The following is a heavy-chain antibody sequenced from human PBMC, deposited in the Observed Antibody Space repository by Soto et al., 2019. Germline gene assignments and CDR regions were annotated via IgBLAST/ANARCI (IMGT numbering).Heavy chain of an antibody. Sequence: QVQLVESGGGVVQPGRSRRLSCEASQFTFSNYGMHWVRQAPGKGLEWVAVIWNDGSSRYYADSVKGRFTISRDNSKNTLFLQMNNLRAEDTAVYYCARPDIVAAIGGALDCWGQGTLVTVSS. J-gene: IGHJ4*02. CDR2: IWNDGSSR. V-gene: IGHV3-33*01. CDR3: ARPDIVAAIGGALDC. D-gene: IGHD5-12*01. CDR1: QFTFSNYG.